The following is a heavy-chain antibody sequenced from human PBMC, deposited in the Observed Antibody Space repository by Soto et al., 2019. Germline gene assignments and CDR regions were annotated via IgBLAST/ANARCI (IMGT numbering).Heavy chain of an antibody. J-gene: IGHJ3*01. CDR3: PRVFALFWILHPSAGSFVF. CDR2: IYPSDGST. Sequence: ASVKVYCKASGYTFTSYYMHWVRQAPGQGLEWMGRIYPSDGSTSYAQKFQGRVTMTGDTSTSTAYMELSSLSSEDTAVYSFPRVFALFWILHPSAGSFVFWRQATKVTV. D-gene: IGHD3-9*01. CDR1: GYTFTSYY. V-gene: IGHV1-46*03.